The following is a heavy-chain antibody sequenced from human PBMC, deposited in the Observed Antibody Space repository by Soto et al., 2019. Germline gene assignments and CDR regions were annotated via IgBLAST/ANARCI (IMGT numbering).Heavy chain of an antibody. CDR1: GFTFDDYA. J-gene: IGHJ3*02. D-gene: IGHD5-12*01. Sequence: EVQLVESGGGLVQPGRSLRLSCAASGFTFDDYAMHWVRQAPGKGLEWVSGISWNSGSIGYADSVKGRFTISRDNAKNSLYLQMNSLRAEDTVLYYCAKDITGYSGYDPDAFDIWGQGTMVTVSS. CDR2: ISWNSGSI. V-gene: IGHV3-9*01. CDR3: AKDITGYSGYDPDAFDI.